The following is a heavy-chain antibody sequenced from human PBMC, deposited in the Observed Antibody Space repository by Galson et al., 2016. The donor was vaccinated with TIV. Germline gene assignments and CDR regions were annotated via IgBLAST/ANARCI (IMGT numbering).Heavy chain of an antibody. CDR3: ARIRRSCGMDV. V-gene: IGHV3-33*01. D-gene: IGHD3-16*01. CDR2: ISYDGGDK. CDR1: GFTFSSYG. Sequence: SLRLSCAASGFTFSSYGMHWVRQAPGKGLEWVAIISYDGGDKDYTDSVKGRFTISRDKSKNTLYLQMDRVRVEDTATYYCARIRRSCGMDVWGQGTTVPGS. J-gene: IGHJ6*02.